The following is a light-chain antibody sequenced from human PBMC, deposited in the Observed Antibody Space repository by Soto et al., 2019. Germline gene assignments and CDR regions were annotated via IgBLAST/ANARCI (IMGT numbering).Light chain of an antibody. V-gene: IGKV1-5*03. CDR1: QSISSW. CDR3: QQYYSFPWT. CDR2: KAS. Sequence: DIQMTQSPSTLSASVGDRVTITCRASQSISSWLAWYQQKPDKAPKLLIYKASTLESGVPSRFSGTGSGTEFTLTISSLQPDDFAIYYCQQYYSFPWTFGQGTKVDI. J-gene: IGKJ1*01.